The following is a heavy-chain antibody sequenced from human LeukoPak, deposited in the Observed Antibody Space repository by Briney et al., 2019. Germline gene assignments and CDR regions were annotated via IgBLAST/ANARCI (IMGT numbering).Heavy chain of an antibody. CDR1: GFTFSSYS. D-gene: IGHD3-22*01. J-gene: IGHJ1*01. CDR3: ARDRGTFYYGGIGPVLEYFQH. CDR2: ISSSSSYI. V-gene: IGHV3-21*01. Sequence: PGGSLRLSCAASGFTFSSYSMNWVRQAPGKGLEWVSSISSSSSYIYYADSVKGRFTISRDNAKNSLYLQMNSLRAEDTAVYFCARDRGTFYYGGIGPVLEYFQHWGQGTLVTVSS.